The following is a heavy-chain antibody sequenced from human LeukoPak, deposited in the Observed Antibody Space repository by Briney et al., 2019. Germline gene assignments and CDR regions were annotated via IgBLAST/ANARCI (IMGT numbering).Heavy chain of an antibody. CDR3: ARAIQPPRGGYKDFTFDY. J-gene: IGHJ4*02. CDR2: IIPILGIA. V-gene: IGHV1-69*04. Sequence: GASVKVSCKASGGTFSSYAISWVRQAPGQGLEWMGRIIPILGIANYAQKFQGRVTITADKSTSTAYMELSSLRSEDTAVYYCARAIQPPRGGYKDFTFDYWGQGTLVTVSS. D-gene: IGHD5-24*01. CDR1: GGTFSSYA.